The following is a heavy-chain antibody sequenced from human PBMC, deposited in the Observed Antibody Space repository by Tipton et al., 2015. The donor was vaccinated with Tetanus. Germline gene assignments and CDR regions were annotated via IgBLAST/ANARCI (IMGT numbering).Heavy chain of an antibody. J-gene: IGHJ4*02. CDR1: GGSISSGAYY. Sequence: TLSLTCTVSGGSISSGAYYWSWIRQHPGKGLEWIGYILYTGRTFTTPSLKSRVTISVDTSKNQFSLKLTSVTAADTAVFYCARGSRYYFDSWGQGALVTVSS. CDR3: ARGSRYYFDS. CDR2: ILYTGRT. V-gene: IGHV4-31*03.